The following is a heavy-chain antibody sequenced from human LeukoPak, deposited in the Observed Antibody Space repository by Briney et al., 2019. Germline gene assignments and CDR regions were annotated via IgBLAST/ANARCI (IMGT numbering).Heavy chain of an antibody. Sequence: GGSLRLSCAASGFTFSSYEMNWVRQAPGKGLEWVSSISSSSSYIYYADSVKGRFTISRDNAKNSLYLQMNSLRAEDTAVYYCARYYDILTGPQVDWFDPWGQGTLVTVSS. V-gene: IGHV3-21*01. J-gene: IGHJ5*02. CDR1: GFTFSSYE. CDR2: ISSSSSYI. CDR3: ARYYDILTGPQVDWFDP. D-gene: IGHD3-9*01.